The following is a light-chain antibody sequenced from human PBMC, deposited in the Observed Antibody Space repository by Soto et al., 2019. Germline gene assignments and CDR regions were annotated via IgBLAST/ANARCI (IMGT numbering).Light chain of an antibody. V-gene: IGKV3-20*01. CDR3: EQYGTLPPSIT. CDR2: GTS. Sequence: VGSQSASALSMSPGERATLSCRASQSVRSNLAWYQKKPGQAPRLLIYGTSNRATGIPDRFTGSGSGTDLTLTISSLEPEDFAVYYCEQYGTLPPSITFGQGTRLEIK. CDR1: QSVRSN. J-gene: IGKJ5*01.